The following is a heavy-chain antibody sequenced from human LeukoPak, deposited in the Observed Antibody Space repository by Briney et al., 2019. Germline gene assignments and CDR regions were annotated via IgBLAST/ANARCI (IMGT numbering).Heavy chain of an antibody. CDR2: IKLDGSEK. CDR1: GFSFSDYW. Sequence: GGSLRLSCAASGFSFSDYWMSWVRQAPGKGLEWVANIKLDGSEKYYVDSVMGRFTISRDNAKNSLYLQMNSLRAEDTAVYYCARRSGYYGYYFDYWGQGTLVTVSS. CDR3: ARRSGYYGYYFDY. D-gene: IGHD3-22*01. J-gene: IGHJ4*02. V-gene: IGHV3-7*01.